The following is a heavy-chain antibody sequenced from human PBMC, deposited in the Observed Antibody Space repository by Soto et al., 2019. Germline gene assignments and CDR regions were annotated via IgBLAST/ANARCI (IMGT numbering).Heavy chain of an antibody. D-gene: IGHD5-18*01. CDR2: ISSSSSYI. CDR3: ARDGRYSYGRDY. Sequence: EVQLVESGGGLVKPGGSLRLSCAASGFTFSSYSMNWVRQAPGKGLEWVSSISSSSSYIYYADSVKGRFTISRDNAKNSLYLQMNSLRAEDTAVYYCARDGRYSYGRDYWGQGTVVTVSS. J-gene: IGHJ4*02. V-gene: IGHV3-21*01. CDR1: GFTFSSYS.